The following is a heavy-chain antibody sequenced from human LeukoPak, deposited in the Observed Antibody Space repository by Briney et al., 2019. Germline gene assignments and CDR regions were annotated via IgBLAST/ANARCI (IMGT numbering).Heavy chain of an antibody. Sequence: GASVKVSCKASGYTFSGFYMNWLRQAPGQGLEWMGWISAYNGNTNYAQKLQGRVTMTTDTSTSTAYMELRSLRSDDTAVYYCARDLRRMVGIVGATTQDDAFDIWGQGTMVTVSS. V-gene: IGHV1-18*04. CDR1: GYTFSGFY. CDR2: ISAYNGNT. CDR3: ARDLRRMVGIVGATTQDDAFDI. J-gene: IGHJ3*02. D-gene: IGHD1-26*01.